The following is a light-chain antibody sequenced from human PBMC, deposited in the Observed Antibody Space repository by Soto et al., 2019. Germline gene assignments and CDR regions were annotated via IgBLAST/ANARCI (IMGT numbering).Light chain of an antibody. CDR2: GAS. CDR3: QQYGSSPFT. J-gene: IGKJ3*01. V-gene: IGKV3-20*01. Sequence: EIVLTQSPGTLSLSPGERATLSCRASQSVSSSYLAWYQQKPGQAPRLLIYGASSRAPGIPDRFSGSGSGTDFTLTISRREPEDFAVYYCQQYGSSPFTFGPGTKVDIK. CDR1: QSVSSSY.